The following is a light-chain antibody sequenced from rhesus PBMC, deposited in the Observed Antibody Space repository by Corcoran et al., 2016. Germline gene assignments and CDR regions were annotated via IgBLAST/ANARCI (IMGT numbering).Light chain of an antibody. V-gene: IGLV2-11*01. CDR2: KDY. J-gene: IGLJ1*01. CDR1: SSDIGRYNY. CDR3: SSLEASDPYV. Sequence: QSAPIQSPSVSGSLGQSVTISCTGTSSDIGRYNYVSWYRQQPGTTTKLLIYKDYMRGSGVSDRFSGSKSGNTASLTISGLQPEDEADYYCSSLEASDPYVFGTGTRLTVL.